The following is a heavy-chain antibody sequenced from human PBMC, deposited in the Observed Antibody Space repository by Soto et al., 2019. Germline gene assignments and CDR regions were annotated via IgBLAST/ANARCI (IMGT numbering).Heavy chain of an antibody. CDR1: GFTFSSYG. D-gene: IGHD6-13*01. Sequence: SGGSLRLSCAAFGFTFSSYGMHWVRQAPGKELERVAVISYDGSNKYYADSVKGRFTISRDNSKNTLYLQMNSLRAEDTAVYYCAKDLIAAAGPPLDYYYYGMDVWGQGTTVTVSS. J-gene: IGHJ6*02. CDR3: AKDLIAAAGPPLDYYYYGMDV. V-gene: IGHV3-30*18. CDR2: ISYDGSNK.